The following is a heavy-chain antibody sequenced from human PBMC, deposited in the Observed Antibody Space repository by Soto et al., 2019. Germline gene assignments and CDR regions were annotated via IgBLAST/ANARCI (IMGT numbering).Heavy chain of an antibody. D-gene: IGHD2-15*01. Sequence: GGSLRLSCAASGFTFSSYWMSWVRQAPGKGLEWVANIKQDGSEKYYVDSVKGRFTISRDNAKNSLYLQMNSLRAEDTAVYYCARAVDLVGYCSGGSCYSAGFDYWGQGTLVTVSS. V-gene: IGHV3-7*01. CDR2: IKQDGSEK. CDR3: ARAVDLVGYCSGGSCYSAGFDY. J-gene: IGHJ4*02. CDR1: GFTFSSYW.